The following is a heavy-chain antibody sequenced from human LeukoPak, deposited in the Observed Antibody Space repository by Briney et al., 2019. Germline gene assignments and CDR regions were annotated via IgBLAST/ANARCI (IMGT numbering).Heavy chain of an antibody. CDR2: IKRDGNEK. J-gene: IGHJ5*01. D-gene: IGHD4-17*01. CDR1: GFTFSRYW. Sequence: GSLRLSCAASGFTFSRYWRNWVRHAPGKGLEWVANIKRDGNEKYYVDSVKGRFSISRDNAKNSLYLQMDSLRAEDTAVYYCAKEGDYPIITYDSWGQGGLVTVSS. V-gene: IGHV3-7*01. CDR3: AKEGDYPIITYDS.